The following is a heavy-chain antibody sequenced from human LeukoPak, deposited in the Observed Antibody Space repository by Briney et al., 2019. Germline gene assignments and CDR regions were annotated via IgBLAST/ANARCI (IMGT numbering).Heavy chain of an antibody. J-gene: IGHJ4*02. V-gene: IGHV3-74*01. CDR1: GFTFSSYW. CDR3: ARLGSQGGVAALDY. Sequence: GGSLRLSCAASGFTFSSYWMHWVRQAPGKGLVWVSRINSDGSSTSYADSVKGRFTISRDNAKNTLYLQMNSLRAEDTAVYYCARLGSQGGVAALDYWGQGTLVTVSS. CDR2: INSDGSST. D-gene: IGHD6-25*01.